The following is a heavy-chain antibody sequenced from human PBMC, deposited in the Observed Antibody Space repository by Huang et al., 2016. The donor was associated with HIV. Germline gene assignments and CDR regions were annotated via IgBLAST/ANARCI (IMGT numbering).Heavy chain of an antibody. J-gene: IGHJ4*02. V-gene: IGHV3-48*01. CDR3: VRDSSSGLQLRY. D-gene: IGHD3-22*01. Sequence: EVQLVESGGGLAQPGGSLRLSCVASGYTFSTYSMNWVRQGPGKGLEGVSYIRKTSGATSYAESVKGRFTGSRDNVKNSLYLQMNRLRVEDTAMYYCVRDSSSGLQLRYWGQGALVIVS. CDR2: IRKTSGAT. CDR1: GYTFSTYS.